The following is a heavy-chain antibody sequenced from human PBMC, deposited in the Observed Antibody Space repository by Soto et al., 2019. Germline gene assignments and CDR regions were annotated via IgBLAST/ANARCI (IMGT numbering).Heavy chain of an antibody. D-gene: IGHD3-10*01. CDR2: IIPILGTA. CDR3: ARDRDYGSSKANWFDP. V-gene: IGHV1-69*13. J-gene: IGHJ5*02. CDR1: GGTFSSYA. Sequence: SVKVSCKASGGTFSSYAISWVRQAPGQGLEWMGGIIPILGTANYAQKFQGRVTITADESTSTAYMELSSLRSEDTAVYYCARDRDYGSSKANWFDPWGQGTLVTVSS.